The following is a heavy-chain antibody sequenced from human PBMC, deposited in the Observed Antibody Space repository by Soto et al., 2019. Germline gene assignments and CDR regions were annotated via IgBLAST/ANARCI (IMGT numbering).Heavy chain of an antibody. D-gene: IGHD6-13*01. Sequence: ASVKVSCKASGYTFTSYYMHWLRQATGQGLEWMGWMNPNSGNTGYAQKFQGRVTMTRNTSISTAYMELRSLRSDDTAVYYCATPGAYSSSWYGMDVWGQGTTVTVSS. CDR2: MNPNSGNT. V-gene: IGHV1-8*02. CDR1: GYTFTSYY. J-gene: IGHJ6*02. CDR3: ATPGAYSSSWYGMDV.